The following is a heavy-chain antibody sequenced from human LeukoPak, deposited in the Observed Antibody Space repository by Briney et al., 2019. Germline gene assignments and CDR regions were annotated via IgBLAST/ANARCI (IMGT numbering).Heavy chain of an antibody. D-gene: IGHD3-10*01. CDR2: IYYSGST. CDR1: GGSVSSGSYY. V-gene: IGHV4-61*01. CDR3: GRDRVEMYYFDY. Sequence: PSETLSLTCTVSGGSVSSGSYYWSWIRQPPGKGLEWIGYIYYSGSTNYNPSLKSRVTISVDTSKNQFSLKLSSVTAADTAVYYCGRDRVEMYYFDYWGQGTLVTVSS. J-gene: IGHJ4*02.